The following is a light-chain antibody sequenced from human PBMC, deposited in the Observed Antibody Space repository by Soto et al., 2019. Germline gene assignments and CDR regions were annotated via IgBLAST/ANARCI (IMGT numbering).Light chain of an antibody. V-gene: IGKV3-11*01. CDR1: QSVSRY. CDR3: QQRRNWPPRLT. Sequence: EILLTQSPATLSLSPGERATLSCRASQSVSRYLAWYQQKPGQAPRLLIYDASNRATGTPARFSGSGSGTDVTLTISSLEPEDFAVYYCQQRRNWPPRLTFGPGTKVDIK. CDR2: DAS. J-gene: IGKJ3*01.